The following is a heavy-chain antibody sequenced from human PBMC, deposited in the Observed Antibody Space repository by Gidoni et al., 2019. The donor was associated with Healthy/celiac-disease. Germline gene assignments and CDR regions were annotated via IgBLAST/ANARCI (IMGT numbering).Heavy chain of an antibody. CDR3: ARGGVGATYYYYYGMDV. CDR2: ISSSSIYI. V-gene: IGHV3-21*01. J-gene: IGHJ6*02. Sequence: EVQLVESGGGLVKPGGSLRPSCAAAGFTFSSYSMNWVRQAPGKGLECVSSISSSSIYIYYADSVKGRFTISRDNAKNSLYLQMNSLRAEDTAVYYCARGGVGATYYYYYGMDVWGQGTTVTVSS. CDR1: GFTFSSYS. D-gene: IGHD1-26*01.